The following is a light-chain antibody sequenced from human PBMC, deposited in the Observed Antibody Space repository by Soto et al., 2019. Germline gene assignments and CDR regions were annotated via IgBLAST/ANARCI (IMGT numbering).Light chain of an antibody. CDR1: QSVSSSY. CDR3: QQYGSS. CDR2: GAS. J-gene: IGKJ3*01. Sequence: EIVLTQSPGTLSLSPGERATLSCRASQSVSSSYLAWYQQKPGQAPRLLIYGASSRATGIPDRFRVSGSGTDFTLTISRLEPEDFAVYYCQQYGSSFGPGTKVDI. V-gene: IGKV3-20*01.